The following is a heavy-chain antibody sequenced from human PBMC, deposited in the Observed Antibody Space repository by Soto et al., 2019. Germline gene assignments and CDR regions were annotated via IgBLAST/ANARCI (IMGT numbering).Heavy chain of an antibody. CDR2: VSGRGGST. CDR1: GFTFNHYA. CDR3: AKDSTVTTSLYFYYYGFDV. D-gene: IGHD4-17*01. Sequence: ESVGGLVQPGGSLRLACTASGFTFNHYAMSWVRQAPGKGLEWVSAVSGRGGSTKYADSVKGRFIISRDNSNSTLYLQMDSLRGEDTAVYYCAKDSTVTTSLYFYYYGFDVWGQGTTVTVSS. V-gene: IGHV3-23*01. J-gene: IGHJ6*01.